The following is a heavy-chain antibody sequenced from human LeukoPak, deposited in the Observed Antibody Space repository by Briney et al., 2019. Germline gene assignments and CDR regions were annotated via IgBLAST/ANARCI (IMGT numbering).Heavy chain of an antibody. CDR3: ARGIVGATYYYYHGMDV. J-gene: IGHJ6*02. Sequence: PGGSLRLSCAASGFTFSSYAMHWVRQAPGKGLEWVAVISYDGSNKYYADSVKGRFTISRDNSKNTLYLQMTSLRAEDTAVYYCARGIVGATYYYYHGMDVWGQGTTVTVSS. CDR2: ISYDGSNK. D-gene: IGHD1-26*01. V-gene: IGHV3-30*04. CDR1: GFTFSSYA.